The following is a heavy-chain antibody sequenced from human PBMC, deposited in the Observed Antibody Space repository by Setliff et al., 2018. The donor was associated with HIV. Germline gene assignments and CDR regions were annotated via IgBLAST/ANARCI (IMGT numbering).Heavy chain of an antibody. J-gene: IGHJ4*02. D-gene: IGHD5-12*01. CDR2: IYHSGST. CDR3: ARMYSGYDWSPAGARTRYFDY. CDR1: GFSISSGYY. Sequence: SETLSLTCDVSGFSISSGYYWGWIRQPPGKGLEWIGSIYHSGSTYYNPSLKSRVTISVDTSKNQFSLKLSSVTAADTAVYYCARMYSGYDWSPAGARTRYFDYWDQGTLVTVSS. V-gene: IGHV4-38-2*01.